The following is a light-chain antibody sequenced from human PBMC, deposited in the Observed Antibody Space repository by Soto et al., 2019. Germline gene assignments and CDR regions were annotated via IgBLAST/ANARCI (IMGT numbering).Light chain of an antibody. Sequence: QSPVTLSLPRGDRATLSCRASQSVRKNYLAWYQQRPGQAPRLXIHGASSRETGIPDRFSGSGSGTEFTRTISRLEPEDLAVYYCQQYGTSTRTFGQGTKVEI. V-gene: IGKV3-20*01. J-gene: IGKJ1*01. CDR1: QSVRKNY. CDR2: GAS. CDR3: QQYGTSTRT.